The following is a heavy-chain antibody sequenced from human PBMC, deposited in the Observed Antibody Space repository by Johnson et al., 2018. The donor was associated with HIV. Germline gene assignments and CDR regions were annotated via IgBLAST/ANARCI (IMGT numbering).Heavy chain of an antibody. CDR1: GFTFRSYA. CDR2: ISYDGSHK. J-gene: IGHJ3*02. D-gene: IGHD2-21*02. CDR3: AKDLVVVTARGAFDI. Sequence: QVQLVESGGGVVQPGRSLRLSCAASGFTFRSYAMHWLRQAPGKGLEWVALISYDGSHKFYADSVKGRFTISRDHSKNTLYLQMNSLRAEDTAVYYCAKDLVVVTARGAFDIWGQGTMVTVSS. V-gene: IGHV3-30-3*01.